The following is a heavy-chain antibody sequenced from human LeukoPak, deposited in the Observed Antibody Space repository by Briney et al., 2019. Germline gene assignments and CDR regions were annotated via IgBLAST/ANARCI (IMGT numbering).Heavy chain of an antibody. CDR2: IYSGGSR. CDR1: GFTVSNNY. CDR3: ARDNIGSSSGLHY. Sequence: GGSLRLSCAASGFTVSNNYMSWVRQAPGKGLEWVSVIYSGGSRYYADSVKGRFTISRDNSKNTLYLQMNSLRAEDTAVYYCARDNIGSSSGLHYWGQGTLVTVSS. V-gene: IGHV3-66*01. D-gene: IGHD1-26*01. J-gene: IGHJ4*02.